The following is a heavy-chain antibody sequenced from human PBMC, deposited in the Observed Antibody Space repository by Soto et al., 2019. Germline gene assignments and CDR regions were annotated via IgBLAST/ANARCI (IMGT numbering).Heavy chain of an antibody. Sequence: PSETLSLTCAVSGYSIASGYYCAWIRQSPGKGLEWIGSIYHAGSVYYKPSLNSRVAVSLDTSKNHFSLKLTSVTAADTAVYYCARTFEYYGMDVWGQGTTVTVSS. CDR1: GYSIASGYY. CDR2: IYHAGSV. D-gene: IGHD3-9*01. J-gene: IGHJ6*02. CDR3: ARTFEYYGMDV. V-gene: IGHV4-38-2*01.